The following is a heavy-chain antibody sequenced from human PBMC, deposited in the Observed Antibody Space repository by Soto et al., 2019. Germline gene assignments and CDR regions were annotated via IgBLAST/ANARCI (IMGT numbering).Heavy chain of an antibody. CDR1: GFTFSSYE. D-gene: IGHD3-22*01. J-gene: IGHJ4*02. CDR3: ARDVGGRYYDSSGYSDY. V-gene: IGHV3-48*03. Sequence: GGSLRLSCAASGFTFSSYEMNWVRQAPGKGLEWVSYISSSGSTIYYADSVKGRFTISRDNAKNSLYLQMNSLRAEDTAVYDCARDVGGRYYDSSGYSDYWGQGTLVTVSS. CDR2: ISSSGSTI.